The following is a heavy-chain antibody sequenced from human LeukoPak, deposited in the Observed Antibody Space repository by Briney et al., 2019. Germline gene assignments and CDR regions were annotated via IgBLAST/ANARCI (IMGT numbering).Heavy chain of an antibody. CDR3: AKDIKASLVVVITTGFDY. V-gene: IGHV3-9*01. Sequence: GGSLRLSCAASGFTFSSAWMNWVRQAPGKGLEWVSGISWNSGSIGYADSVKGRFTISRDNAKNSLYLQMNSLRAEDTALYYCAKDIKASLVVVITTGFDYWGQGTLVTVSS. J-gene: IGHJ4*02. D-gene: IGHD3-22*01. CDR2: ISWNSGSI. CDR1: GFTFSSAW.